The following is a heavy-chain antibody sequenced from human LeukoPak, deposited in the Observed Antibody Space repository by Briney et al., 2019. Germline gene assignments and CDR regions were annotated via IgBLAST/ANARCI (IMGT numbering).Heavy chain of an antibody. CDR1: GFSCSNYW. D-gene: IGHD3-16*01. Sequence: GGSLRLSCEVSGFSCSNYWMSWVRQAPGKGLEWVANMNQDGSEIYYVDFVKGRFTISRDVAKNSLHLQMNSLRVEDTAVYYWVRAVGGGGDSKWGQGILVTVSS. V-gene: IGHV3-7*04. CDR3: VRAVGGGGDSK. CDR2: MNQDGSEI. J-gene: IGHJ4*02.